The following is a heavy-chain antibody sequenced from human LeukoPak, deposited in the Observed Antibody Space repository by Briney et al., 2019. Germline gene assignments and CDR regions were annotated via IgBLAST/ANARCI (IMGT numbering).Heavy chain of an antibody. CDR1: GYTFTSYG. J-gene: IGHJ4*02. CDR3: ARDLYYYDSSGYTPIRFDY. Sequence: ASVKVSCKASGYTFTSYGISWVRQAPGQGLEWMGWISAYNGNTNYAQKLQGRVTMTTDTSTSTAYMELRSLRSDETAVYYCARDLYYYDSSGYTPIRFDYWGQGTLVTVSS. CDR2: ISAYNGNT. D-gene: IGHD3-22*01. V-gene: IGHV1-18*01.